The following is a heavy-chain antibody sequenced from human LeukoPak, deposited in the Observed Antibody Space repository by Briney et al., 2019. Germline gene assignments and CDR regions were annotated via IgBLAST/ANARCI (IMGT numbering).Heavy chain of an antibody. CDR2: INPNSGGT. D-gene: IGHD3-22*01. CDR3: ARERYYDSSGYKALVI. CDR1: GYTFTGYY. Sequence: EASVKVSCKASGYTFTGYYMHWVRQAPGQGLEWMGWINPNSGGTNYAQKFQGRVTMTRDTSISTAYMELSRLRSDDTAVYYCARERYYDSSGYKALVIWGQGTMVTVSS. V-gene: IGHV1-2*02. J-gene: IGHJ3*02.